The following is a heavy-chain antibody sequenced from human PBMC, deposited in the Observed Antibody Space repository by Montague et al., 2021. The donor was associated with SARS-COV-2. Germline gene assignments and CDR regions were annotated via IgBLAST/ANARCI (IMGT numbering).Heavy chain of an antibody. CDR1: GFTFEDYA. Sequence: SLRLSCAASGFTFEDYAMHWVRQAPGKGLEWVSGISCASGSIDYADSVKGRFSISRDNAKNSLYLQMNSLRAEDTALYYCAKVGTAVAGTTFYSYFQHWGQGTLVTVSS. CDR3: AKVGTAVAGTTFYSYFQH. CDR2: ISCASGSI. J-gene: IGHJ1*01. D-gene: IGHD6-13*01. V-gene: IGHV3-9*01.